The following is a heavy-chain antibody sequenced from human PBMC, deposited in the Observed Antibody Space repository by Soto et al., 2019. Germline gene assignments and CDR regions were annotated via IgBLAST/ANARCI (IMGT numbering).Heavy chain of an antibody. CDR2: TNPNSGGT. V-gene: IGHV1-2*02. Sequence: ASVKVSSKTSGYTFSDYYIHRVRQAPGKGLEWMGCTNPNSGGTKYAPKSQDGVTMTRDTSFTTAYMELSRLRSGGTAVYYCAREPATAKPEGVDFWGQGTLVTVSS. J-gene: IGHJ4*02. CDR3: AREPATAKPEGVDF. D-gene: IGHD1-1*01. CDR1: GYTFSDYY.